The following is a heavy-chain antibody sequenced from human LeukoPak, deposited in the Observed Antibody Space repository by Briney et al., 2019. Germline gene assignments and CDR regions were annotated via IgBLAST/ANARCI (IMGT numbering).Heavy chain of an antibody. Sequence: GGSLRLSCAASGFTFSSYSMSWVRQAPGKGLEWVSSISDDSNYIYYADSVEGRFTISRDNAKNSLYLQMNSLRAEDTAVYYCANHLACGSTSCPPFDYCGQGTLVTVSS. CDR1: GFTFSSYS. CDR3: ANHLACGSTSCPPFDY. V-gene: IGHV3-21*01. J-gene: IGHJ4*02. CDR2: ISDDSNYI. D-gene: IGHD2-2*01.